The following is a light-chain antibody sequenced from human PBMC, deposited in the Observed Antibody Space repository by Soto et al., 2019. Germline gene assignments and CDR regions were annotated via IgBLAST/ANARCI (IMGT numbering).Light chain of an antibody. V-gene: IGKV4-1*01. CDR3: QQYYSVPLT. CDR1: QSVLYSSNNQNY. Sequence: DIVMTQSPDSLAVSLGERATINCRSSQSVLYSSNNQNYLAWYQQKPGQPPKLLIYWASTRDSGVPDRFSGSGSGTGFTLTISSLQAEDVAIYYCQQYYSVPLTFGGGTKVEIK. J-gene: IGKJ4*01. CDR2: WAS.